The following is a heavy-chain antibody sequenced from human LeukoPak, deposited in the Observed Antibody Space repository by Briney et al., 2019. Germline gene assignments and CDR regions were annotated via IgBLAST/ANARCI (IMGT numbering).Heavy chain of an antibody. J-gene: IGHJ5*02. CDR3: ARGSQYNWFDP. V-gene: IGHV3-23*01. Sequence: EPGGSLRLSCAASGFTFSSYAMSWVRQAPGKGLEWVAGISGSGDSTDYADSVKGRFTISRDNSKNTLYLQMNSLRSDDTAVYYCARGSQYNWFDPWGQGTLVTVSS. D-gene: IGHD5-24*01. CDR2: ISGSGDST. CDR1: GFTFSSYA.